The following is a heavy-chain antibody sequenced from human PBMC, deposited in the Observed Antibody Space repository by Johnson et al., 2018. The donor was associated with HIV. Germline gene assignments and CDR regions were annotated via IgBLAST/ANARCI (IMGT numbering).Heavy chain of an antibody. CDR1: GFSFSSYA. V-gene: IGHV3-30*18. CDR3: AKERRAPRAFDI. CDR2: ISFDGGDK. Sequence: QEKLVESGGGVVQPGRSLRLSCAASGFSFSSYAMHWVRQSPGKGLEWVAVISFDGGDKYYAASVKGRFTISRDNSKSTFFLKMNSLTPEDTGVYYCAKERRAPRAFDIWGQGTMVTVSS. J-gene: IGHJ3*02.